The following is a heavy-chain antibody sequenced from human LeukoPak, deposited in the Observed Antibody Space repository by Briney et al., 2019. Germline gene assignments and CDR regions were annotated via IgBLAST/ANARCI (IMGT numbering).Heavy chain of an antibody. CDR1: GGSFSAHY. J-gene: IGHJ4*02. CDR2: INHSGST. CDR3: ARVTVGALDY. D-gene: IGHD1-26*01. Sequence: SETLSLTCAVHGGSFSAHYWNWIRQPPGKGLEWIGEINHSGSTNYNPSLKSRVTISVDMSKNKFSLKLSSVTAADTAVYYCARVTVGALDYWGQGTLVTVSS. V-gene: IGHV4-34*01.